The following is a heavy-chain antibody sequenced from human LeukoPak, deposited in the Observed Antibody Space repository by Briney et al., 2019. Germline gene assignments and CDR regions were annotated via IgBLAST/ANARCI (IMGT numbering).Heavy chain of an antibody. D-gene: IGHD2-2*01. CDR2: ISYSGST. CDR1: GDSISSCY. J-gene: IGHJ4*02. V-gene: IGHV4-59*08. CDR3: ASHLSSSSLTPVYY. Sequence: SETLSLTCTVSGDSISSCYWRWVRQPPGKGLEWIGYISYSGSTNYNPSLKSRVTISVDTSKNKFSLRLSSMSPRDTAVYYCASHLSSSSLTPVYYWGQGTLVTVSS.